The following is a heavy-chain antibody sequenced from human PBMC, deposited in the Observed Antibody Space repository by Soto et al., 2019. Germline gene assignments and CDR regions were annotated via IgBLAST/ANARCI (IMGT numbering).Heavy chain of an antibody. CDR2: INPSGGST. CDR1: GYTFTSYY. V-gene: IGHV1-46*01. J-gene: IGHJ4*02. D-gene: IGHD1-26*01. Sequence: ASVKFSCKASGYTFTSYYMHWVRQAPGQGLEWMGIINPSGGSTSYAQKLQGRVTMTRDTSTSTVYMELSSLRSEDSAVYYCSGAESPDTAYFSLYWGQGTPVTVSA. CDR3: SGAESPDTAYFSLY.